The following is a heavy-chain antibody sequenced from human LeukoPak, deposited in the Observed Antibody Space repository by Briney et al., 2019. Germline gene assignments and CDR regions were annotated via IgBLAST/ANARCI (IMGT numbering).Heavy chain of an antibody. Sequence: SETLSLTRTVSGGSISSSSYYWGWIRQPPGKGLEWIGSIYYRGSTYYNPSLKSRVTISVDTSKNQFSLKLSSVTAADTAVYYCARRRYYGSGSYYPPYYYYYGMDVWGQGTTVTVSS. J-gene: IGHJ6*02. D-gene: IGHD3-10*01. CDR1: GGSISSSSYY. CDR3: ARRRYYGSGSYYPPYYYYYGMDV. CDR2: IYYRGST. V-gene: IGHV4-39*01.